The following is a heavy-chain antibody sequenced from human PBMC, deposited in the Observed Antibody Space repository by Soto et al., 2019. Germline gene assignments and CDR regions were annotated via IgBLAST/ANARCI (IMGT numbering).Heavy chain of an antibody. CDR2: NYSSGST. CDR3: ARHCRLQADNFDY. CDR1: GGSISSYY. J-gene: IGHJ4*02. V-gene: IGHV4-59*08. D-gene: IGHD4-4*01. Sequence: QVQLQASGPGLVKPSETLSLTCTVSGGSISSYYLSWIRQQPGKGLEWIGYNYSSGSTNYNPSLTSRVTISVDRSKNRFSLKVSSVTGADTPVDYCARHCRLQADNFDYWGQGAMVPVSS.